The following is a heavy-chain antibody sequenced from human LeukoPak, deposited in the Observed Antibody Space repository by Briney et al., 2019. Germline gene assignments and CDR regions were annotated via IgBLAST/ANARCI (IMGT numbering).Heavy chain of an antibody. J-gene: IGHJ4*02. V-gene: IGHV4-34*01. CDR3: ARGIYYDSSGYPPYFDY. CDR2: INHSGST. D-gene: IGHD3-22*01. CDR1: GGSFSGYY. Sequence: SETLSLTCAVYGGSFSGYYWSWIGQPPGKGLEWIGEINHSGSTNYNPTLKSRVTISVDTSKNQFSLKLSSVTAADTAVYYCARGIYYDSSGYPPYFDYWGQGTLVTVSS.